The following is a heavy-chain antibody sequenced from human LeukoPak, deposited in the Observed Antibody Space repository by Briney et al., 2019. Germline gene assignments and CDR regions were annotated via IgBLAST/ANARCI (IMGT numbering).Heavy chain of an antibody. V-gene: IGHV4-59*08. D-gene: IGHD1-1*01. Sequence: TTSETLSLTCTVSGGSISSYYWSWIRQPPGKGLEWLGYIYYSGSTNYNPSLKSRVTISVDTSKNQFSLKLSSVTAADTAVYYCARTVWRQLERPGYYYGMDVWGQGTTVTVSS. CDR3: ARTVWRQLERPGYYYGMDV. J-gene: IGHJ6*02. CDR2: IYYSGST. CDR1: GGSISSYY.